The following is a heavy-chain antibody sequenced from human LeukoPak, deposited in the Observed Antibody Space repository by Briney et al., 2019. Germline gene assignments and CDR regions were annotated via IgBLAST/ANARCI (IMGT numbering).Heavy chain of an antibody. CDR1: GYTVTRCG. D-gene: IGHD3-16*02. Sequence: ASVKVSCMASGYTVTRCGIAWVGQAPGQGLEWTGWISAYNGNTDHAQKLQGRVTMTTDTSTSTAFMELRSLRSDDTAVYYCARDRDYVWGSYRHTPDYWGQGTLVTVSS. CDR2: ISAYNGNT. J-gene: IGHJ4*02. V-gene: IGHV1-18*01. CDR3: ARDRDYVWGSYRHTPDY.